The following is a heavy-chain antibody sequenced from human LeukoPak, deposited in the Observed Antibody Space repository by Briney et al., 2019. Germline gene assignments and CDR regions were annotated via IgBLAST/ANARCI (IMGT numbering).Heavy chain of an antibody. CDR3: AKDNGGNSEYFQH. CDR2: ISWNSGSI. D-gene: IGHD4-23*01. V-gene: IGHV3-9*03. Sequence: PGRSLRLSCAASGFTFDDYAMHWVRQAPGKGLEWVSGISWNSGSIGYADSVKGRFTISRDNAKNSLYLQMNSLRAEDMALYYCAKDNGGNSEYFQHWGQGTLVTVSS. CDR1: GFTFDDYA. J-gene: IGHJ1*01.